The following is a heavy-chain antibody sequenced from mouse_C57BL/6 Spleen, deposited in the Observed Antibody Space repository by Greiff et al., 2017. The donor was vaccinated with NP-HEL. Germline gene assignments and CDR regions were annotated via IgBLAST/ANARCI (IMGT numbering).Heavy chain of an antibody. Sequence: DVMLVESGGGLVKPGGSLKLSCAASGFTFSSYAMSWVRQTPEKRLEWVATISDGGSYTYYPDNVKGRFTISRDNAKNNLYLQMSHLKSEDTAMYYCARDGGTSWYFDVWGTGTTVTVSS. J-gene: IGHJ1*03. CDR3: ARDGGTSWYFDV. CDR2: ISDGGSYT. V-gene: IGHV5-4*01. CDR1: GFTFSSYA. D-gene: IGHD3-3*01.